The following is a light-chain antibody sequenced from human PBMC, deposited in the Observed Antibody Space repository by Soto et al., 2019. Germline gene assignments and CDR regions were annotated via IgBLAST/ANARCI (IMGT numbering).Light chain of an antibody. CDR1: QNVNNY. J-gene: IGKJ4*01. V-gene: IGKV3-15*01. Sequence: EIVMTQSPATLSVSPGERATLSCRASQNVNNYLAWYQQKPGQAPRLLIYAASTRATGIPARFSGSGSGTEVTLTISSLQSEDFAVYYCHQHNNWPLTFGGGTKVEIK. CDR2: AAS. CDR3: HQHNNWPLT.